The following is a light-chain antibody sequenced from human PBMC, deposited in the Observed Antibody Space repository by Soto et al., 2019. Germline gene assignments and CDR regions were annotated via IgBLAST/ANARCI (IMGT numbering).Light chain of an antibody. J-gene: IGKJ1*01. CDR1: QTISSW. Sequence: DIQMTQSPSTLSGSVGDRVTITCRASQTISSWLAWYQQKPGKAPKLLIYKASTLKSVVPSRFSGSGSGTEFTLTISSLQPDDFATYYCQHYNSYSEAFGQGNKVELK. CDR2: KAS. CDR3: QHYNSYSEA. V-gene: IGKV1-5*03.